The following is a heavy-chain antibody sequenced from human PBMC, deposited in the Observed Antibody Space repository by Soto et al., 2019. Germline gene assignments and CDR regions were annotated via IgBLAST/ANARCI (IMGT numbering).Heavy chain of an antibody. CDR2: IIPIFGTA. Sequence: ASVKVSCKASGGTFSSYAISWVRQAPGQGLEWMGGIIPIFGTANYAQKFQGRVTITADESTSTAYMELSSLRSEDTAVYYCARGGSWETPLNYYYYYGMDVWGQGTTVTVSS. CDR3: ARGGSWETPLNYYYYYGMDV. CDR1: GGTFSSYA. V-gene: IGHV1-69*13. J-gene: IGHJ6*02. D-gene: IGHD6-13*01.